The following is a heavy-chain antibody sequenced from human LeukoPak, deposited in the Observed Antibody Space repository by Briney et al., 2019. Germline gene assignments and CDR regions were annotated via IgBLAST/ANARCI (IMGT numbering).Heavy chain of an antibody. D-gene: IGHD3-22*01. J-gene: IGHJ4*02. CDR2: ISGSGGST. V-gene: IGHV3-23*01. Sequence: GGSLRLSCAASGFTFSSYAMSWVRQAPGKGLEWVSAISGSGGSTYYADSVKGRFTISRDNSKNTLYLQMNSLRAEDTAVYYCAKDWGYYDSSGYSENTPYYFDYWGQGTLVTVSS. CDR1: GFTFSSYA. CDR3: AKDWGYYDSSGYSENTPYYFDY.